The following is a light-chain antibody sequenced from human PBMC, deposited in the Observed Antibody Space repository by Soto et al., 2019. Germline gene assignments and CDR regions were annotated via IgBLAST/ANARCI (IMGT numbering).Light chain of an antibody. Sequence: DIQMTQSPSSLSASVGDRVTITCRASQSIGTYLPWYQHKPGNAPRLLIYDASSLESGVPSRFSGSGSGTEFTLTISSLQPEDFATYYCQQYNTYPLTFGQGTKVDIK. J-gene: IGKJ1*01. CDR2: DAS. CDR1: QSIGTY. V-gene: IGKV1-5*01. CDR3: QQYNTYPLT.